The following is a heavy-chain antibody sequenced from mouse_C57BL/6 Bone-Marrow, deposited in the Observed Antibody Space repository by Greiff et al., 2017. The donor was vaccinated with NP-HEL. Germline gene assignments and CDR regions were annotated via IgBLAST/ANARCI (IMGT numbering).Heavy chain of an antibody. CDR3: ARKGYYYGSSYHYYYAMDY. D-gene: IGHD1-1*01. V-gene: IGHV1-82*01. Sequence: QVQLKQSGPELVKPGASVKISCKASGYAFSSSWTNWVKQRPGKGLEWIGRIYPGDGDTNYNGKFKDKATLTADKSSSTAYMQLSSLTSEDSAVYFCARKGYYYGSSYHYYYAMDYWGQGTSVTVSS. J-gene: IGHJ4*01. CDR1: GYAFSSSW. CDR2: IYPGDGDT.